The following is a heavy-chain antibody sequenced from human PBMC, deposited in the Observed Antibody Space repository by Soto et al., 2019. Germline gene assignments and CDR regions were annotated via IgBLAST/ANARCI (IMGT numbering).Heavy chain of an antibody. Sequence: GGSLRLSCAASGFTFSSYAMSWVRQAPGKGLEWVSAISGSGGSTYYADSVKGRFTISRDNSKNTLYLQMNSLRAEDTAVYYCANSPGVVVVVDTQGGYGMDVWGQGNTVTVSS. CDR3: ANSPGVVVVVDTQGGYGMDV. D-gene: IGHD2-15*01. J-gene: IGHJ6*02. CDR1: GFTFSSYA. CDR2: ISGSGGST. V-gene: IGHV3-23*01.